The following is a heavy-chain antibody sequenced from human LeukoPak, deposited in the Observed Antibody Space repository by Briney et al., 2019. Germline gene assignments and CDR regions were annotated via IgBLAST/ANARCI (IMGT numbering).Heavy chain of an antibody. V-gene: IGHV3-23*01. Sequence: HPGGSLRLSCAASGFTFSSYAMSWVRQAPGKGLEWVSAISGSGGSTCYADSVKGRFTISRDNSKNTLYLQMNSLRAEDTAVYYCAKVPRLDYYFDYWGQGTLVTVSS. D-gene: IGHD6-19*01. CDR1: GFTFSSYA. CDR2: ISGSGGST. J-gene: IGHJ4*02. CDR3: AKVPRLDYYFDY.